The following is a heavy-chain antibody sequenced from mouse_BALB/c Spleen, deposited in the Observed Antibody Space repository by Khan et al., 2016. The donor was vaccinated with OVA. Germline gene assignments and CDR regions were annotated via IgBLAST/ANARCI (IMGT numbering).Heavy chain of an antibody. CDR2: ISCYNGST. Sequence: LVKTGASVKISCKASGYSFTGYYMHWVKQSHGKSLAWIGYISCYNGSTTYNQKFKGKATFTVDTSSSTVYMQCNSLTSEDSAVYYCARGDYYGSSSFAYWGQGTLVTVSA. CDR1: GYSFTGYY. D-gene: IGHD1-1*01. V-gene: IGHV1S34*01. J-gene: IGHJ3*01. CDR3: ARGDYYGSSSFAY.